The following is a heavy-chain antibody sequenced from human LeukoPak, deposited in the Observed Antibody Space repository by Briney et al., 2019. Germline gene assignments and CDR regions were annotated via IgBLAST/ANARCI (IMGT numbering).Heavy chain of an antibody. CDR2: INHSGST. CDR1: GESFSGFY. J-gene: IGHJ4*02. D-gene: IGHD6-19*01. CDR3: ARGRCRAVAPTYYFDY. V-gene: IGHV4-34*01. Sequence: SETLSLTFAVYGESFSGFYWSWIRQPPGRGLEGIGEINHSGSTNYNPSLKSRVTISLDTSKNQFSLKLSSVTAADTVVYYCARGRCRAVAPTYYFDYWGQGTLVTVSS.